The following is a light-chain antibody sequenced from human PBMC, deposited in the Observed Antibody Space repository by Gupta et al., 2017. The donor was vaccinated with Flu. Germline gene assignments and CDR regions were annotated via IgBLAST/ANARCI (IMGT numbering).Light chain of an antibody. Sequence: EIVLTQSPATLSLSPGERATLSCRASQSVSSYLAWYQQKPGQAPRLLIYDASNRATGIPARFSGSGSGTDFTLTISSLEPEEFAVYYCQQRSNGPPLTFGGGTKVEIK. V-gene: IGKV3-11*01. CDR2: DAS. J-gene: IGKJ4*01. CDR1: QSVSSY. CDR3: QQRSNGPPLT.